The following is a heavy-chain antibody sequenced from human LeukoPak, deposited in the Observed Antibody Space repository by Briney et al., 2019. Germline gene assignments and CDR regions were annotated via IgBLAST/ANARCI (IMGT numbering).Heavy chain of an antibody. Sequence: PPGGSLRLSCAASGFTFSSYAMHWVRQAPGKGLEWVAVISYDGSNKYYADSVKGRFTISRDNSKNTLYLQMNSLRAEDTAVYYCVTEGQLVPYYWGQGTLVTVSS. J-gene: IGHJ4*02. CDR1: GFTFSSYA. CDR2: ISYDGSNK. D-gene: IGHD6-6*01. CDR3: VTEGQLVPYY. V-gene: IGHV3-30-3*01.